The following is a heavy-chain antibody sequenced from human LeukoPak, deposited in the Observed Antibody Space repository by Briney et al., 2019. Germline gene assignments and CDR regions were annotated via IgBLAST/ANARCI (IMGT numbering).Heavy chain of an antibody. CDR2: IYYSGST. Sequence: SETLSLTCTVSGGSISSYYWSWIRQPPGKGPEWIGYIYYSGSTNYNPSLKSRVTISVDTSKNQFSLKLSSVTAADTAVYYCARVHYDILTSYYPDYFDYWGQGTLVTVSS. J-gene: IGHJ4*02. CDR3: ARVHYDILTSYYPDYFDY. V-gene: IGHV4-59*01. D-gene: IGHD3-9*01. CDR1: GGSISSYY.